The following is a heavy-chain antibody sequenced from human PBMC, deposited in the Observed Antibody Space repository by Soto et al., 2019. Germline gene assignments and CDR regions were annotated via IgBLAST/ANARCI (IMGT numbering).Heavy chain of an antibody. CDR1: GFTFSNHW. V-gene: IGHV3-74*01. D-gene: IGHD5-12*01. CDR2: INSDGSST. Sequence: PGGSLRLSCAASGFTFSNHWIHWVRQAPGKGLVWVSRINSDGSSTTYADSVKGRFTISRDNAKNTLNLQMNSLRAEDTAVYYCVRTIVATISIDYWGQGTLVTVSS. CDR3: VRTIVATISIDY. J-gene: IGHJ4*02.